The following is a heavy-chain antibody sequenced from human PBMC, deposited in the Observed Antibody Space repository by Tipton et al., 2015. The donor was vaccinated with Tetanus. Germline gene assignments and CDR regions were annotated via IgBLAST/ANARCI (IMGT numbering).Heavy chain of an antibody. CDR3: ASGSALDV. CDR2: VSSTSSYI. J-gene: IGHJ4*02. Sequence: QLVQSGGGLVKPGGSLRLSCEVSGFIYSSYTMNWVRQAPGKGLEWVASVSSTSSYIYYADSLKGRFTISRDNAKYSLYLQMNNLRAEDTAVYFCASGSALDVWGQGTLVTVSS. CDR1: GFIYSSYT. D-gene: IGHD6-25*01. V-gene: IGHV3-21*06.